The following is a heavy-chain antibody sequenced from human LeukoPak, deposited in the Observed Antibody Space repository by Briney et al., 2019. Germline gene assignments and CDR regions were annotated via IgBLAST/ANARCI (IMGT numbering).Heavy chain of an antibody. CDR2: ISGSGGST. J-gene: IGHJ4*02. V-gene: IGHV3-23*01. CDR1: EFTFSSYA. D-gene: IGHD3-22*01. Sequence: GGSLRLSCAASEFTFSSYAMSWVRQAPGKGLEWVSAISGSGGSTYYADSVKGRFTISRDNSKNTLYLQMNSLRAEDTAVYYCAKSGYDSSGYYYLDYWGQGTLVTVSS. CDR3: AKSGYDSSGYYYLDY.